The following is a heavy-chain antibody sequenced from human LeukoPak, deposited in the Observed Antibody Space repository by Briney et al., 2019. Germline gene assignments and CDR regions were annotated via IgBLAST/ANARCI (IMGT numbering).Heavy chain of an antibody. CDR2: IYSGGST. CDR3: PRGSSGYYYSLLGY. CDR1: GFTVSSNY. V-gene: IGHV3-53*01. J-gene: IGHJ4*02. Sequence: GALRLSCAASGFTVSSNYMSWVRQAPGKGLEWVSVIYSGGSTYYADSVKGRFTISRDNSKNTVYLQMNSLRAEDTAVYYCPRGSSGYYYSLLGYWGQGTLVTVSS. D-gene: IGHD3-22*01.